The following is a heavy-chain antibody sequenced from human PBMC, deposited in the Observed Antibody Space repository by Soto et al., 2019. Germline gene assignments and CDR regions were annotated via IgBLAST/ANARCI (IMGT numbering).Heavy chain of an antibody. CDR3: ARDYYDSSGYPYYFDY. CDR2: MSYDGSNK. CDR1: GFTFSSYA. Sequence: QVQLVESGGGVVQPGRSRRLSCAASGFTFSSYAMHWVRQAPGKGLEWVAVMSYDGSNKYYADSVKGRFTISRDNSKNTLYLQMNSLRAEDTAVYYCARDYYDSSGYPYYFDYWGQGTLVTVSS. J-gene: IGHJ4*02. D-gene: IGHD3-22*01. V-gene: IGHV3-30-3*01.